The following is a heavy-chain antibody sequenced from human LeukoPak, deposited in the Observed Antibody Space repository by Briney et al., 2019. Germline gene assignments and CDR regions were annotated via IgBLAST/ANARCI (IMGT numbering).Heavy chain of an antibody. CDR3: ARGRGSGGAADKGWYFDL. D-gene: IGHD3-10*01. V-gene: IGHV4-34*01. CDR1: GGSFSGYY. Sequence: PSETLSLTCAVYGGSFSGYYWSWIRQPPGKGLEWIGEINHSGSTNYNPSLKSRVTISVDTSKNQFSLKLSSVTAADTAVYYCARGRGSGGAADKGWYFDLWGRXTLVTVS. J-gene: IGHJ2*01. CDR2: INHSGST.